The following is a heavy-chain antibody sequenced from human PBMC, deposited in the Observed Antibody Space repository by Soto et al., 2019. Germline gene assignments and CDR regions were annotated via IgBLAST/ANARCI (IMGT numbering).Heavy chain of an antibody. V-gene: IGHV3-23*01. Sequence: PGVSMRVSCAAAGFPISSYAMSWVSKAPGKGLEWVSAISGSGGSTYYADSVKGRFTISRDNSKNTLYLQMNSLRAEDTAVYYCAKVVKSSGRYYYYGMDVWGQGTTVTVSS. CDR3: AKVVKSSGRYYYYGMDV. D-gene: IGHD3-10*01. J-gene: IGHJ6*02. CDR2: ISGSGGST. CDR1: GFPISSYA.